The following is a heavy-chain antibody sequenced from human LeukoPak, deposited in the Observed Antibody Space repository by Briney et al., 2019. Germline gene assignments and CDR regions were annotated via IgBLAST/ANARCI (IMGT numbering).Heavy chain of an antibody. D-gene: IGHD3-10*01. V-gene: IGHV4-34*01. CDR1: GGSFSGYY. CDR2: LNHSGST. Sequence: PSETLSLTCAVYGGSFSGYYWSWIRQPPGKGLEWIGELNHSGSTNYNPSLKSRVTISVDTSKNQFSLKLSSVTAADTAVYYCARLTKNDSGSFRFGKKKRGYKDVWGKGTTVTISS. CDR3: ARLTKNDSGSFRFGKKKRGYKDV. J-gene: IGHJ6*03.